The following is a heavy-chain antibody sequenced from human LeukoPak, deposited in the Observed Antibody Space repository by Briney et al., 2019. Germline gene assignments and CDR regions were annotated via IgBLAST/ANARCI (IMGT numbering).Heavy chain of an antibody. D-gene: IGHD5-18*01. CDR1: GGTFSSYA. V-gene: IGHV1-69*06. Sequence: ASVKVSCKASGGTFSSYAISWVRQAPGQGLEWMGGIIPIFGTANYAQKFQGRVTITADKSTSTAYMELSSLRSEDTAVYYCARDRRYSYGYGDYWGQGTLVTVSS. J-gene: IGHJ4*02. CDR2: IIPIFGTA. CDR3: ARDRRYSYGYGDY.